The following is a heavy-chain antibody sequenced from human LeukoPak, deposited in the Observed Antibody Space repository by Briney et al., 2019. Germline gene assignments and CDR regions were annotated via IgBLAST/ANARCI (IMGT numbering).Heavy chain of an antibody. CDR3: ARDGHRRYYYESSGYYRGDY. J-gene: IGHJ4*02. CDR1: GFTFSSYA. CDR2: ISYDGSNK. D-gene: IGHD3-22*01. V-gene: IGHV3-30*04. Sequence: PGGSLRLSCAASGFTFSSYAMHWVRQAPGKGLEWVALISYDGSNKYYADSVKGRFTISRDKSKNTLYLQMNSLRAEDTAVYYCARDGHRRYYYESSGYYRGDYWGQGTLVTVSS.